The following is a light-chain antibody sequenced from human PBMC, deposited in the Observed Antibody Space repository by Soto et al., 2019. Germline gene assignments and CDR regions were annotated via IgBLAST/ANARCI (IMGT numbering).Light chain of an antibody. V-gene: IGKV3-20*01. CDR3: QQYGSSPGLFT. Sequence: EVVLTQSPGTLSLSPGERATLSCRASQSVTSSYLAWYQQKLGQAPRLLIYGASSRATGIADRFSGSGSGTDFTLTISRLEPEDFAVYYCQQYGSSPGLFTFGPGTKVDL. J-gene: IGKJ3*01. CDR1: QSVTSSY. CDR2: GAS.